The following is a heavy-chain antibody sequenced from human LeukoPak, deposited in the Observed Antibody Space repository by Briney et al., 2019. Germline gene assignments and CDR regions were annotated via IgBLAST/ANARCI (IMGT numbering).Heavy chain of an antibody. CDR3: ARGLPAEWIDY. Sequence: GASVKVSCKASGYTFSRYDINWVRQATGQGLEWMGWMNPNSGNTGYAQKFQGRVTITRNTSISTAYMELSSLRSEDTAVYYCARGLPAEWIDYWGQGTLVTVSS. J-gene: IGHJ4*02. CDR1: GYTFSRYD. V-gene: IGHV1-8*03. D-gene: IGHD1-14*01. CDR2: MNPNSGNT.